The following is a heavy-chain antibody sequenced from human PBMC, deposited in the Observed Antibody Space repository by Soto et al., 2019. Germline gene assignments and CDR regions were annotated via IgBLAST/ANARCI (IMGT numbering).Heavy chain of an antibody. J-gene: IGHJ5*02. Sequence: PSETLSLTSAVSGGSISICGYSWSWIRQPPGKGLEWIGYIYHSGSTYYNPSLKSRVTISVDRSKNQFSLKLSSVTAADTAVYYCARVPGPWGQGTLVNVSS. V-gene: IGHV4-30-2*01. D-gene: IGHD7-27*01. CDR1: GGSISICGYS. CDR3: ARVPGP. CDR2: IYHSGST.